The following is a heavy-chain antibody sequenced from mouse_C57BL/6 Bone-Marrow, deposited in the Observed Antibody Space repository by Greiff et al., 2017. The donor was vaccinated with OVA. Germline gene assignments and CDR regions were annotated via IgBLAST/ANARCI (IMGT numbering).Heavy chain of an antibody. Sequence: VQLQQPGAELVKPGASVKLSCKASGYTFTSYWMQWVKQRPGQGLEWIGEIDPSDSYTNYNQKFKGKATLTVDTSSSTAYMQLSSLTSEDSAVYYCAGAQALWFAYWGQGTLVTVSA. CDR2: IDPSDSYT. V-gene: IGHV1-50*01. CDR1: GYTFTSYW. D-gene: IGHD3-2*02. CDR3: AGAQALWFAY. J-gene: IGHJ3*01.